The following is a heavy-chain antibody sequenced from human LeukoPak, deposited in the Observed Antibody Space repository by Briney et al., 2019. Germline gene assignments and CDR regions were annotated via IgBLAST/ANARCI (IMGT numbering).Heavy chain of an antibody. V-gene: IGHV1-8*02. Sequence: ASVKVSCKAFGYTFTSNYMHWVRQAPGQGLEWMGWMNPNSGNTGYAQKFQGRVTMTRNTSISTAYMELSSLRSEDTAVYYCARGSWRDGYNSEFDYWGQGTLVTVSS. CDR1: GYTFTSNY. CDR3: ARGSWRDGYNSEFDY. D-gene: IGHD5-24*01. J-gene: IGHJ4*02. CDR2: MNPNSGNT.